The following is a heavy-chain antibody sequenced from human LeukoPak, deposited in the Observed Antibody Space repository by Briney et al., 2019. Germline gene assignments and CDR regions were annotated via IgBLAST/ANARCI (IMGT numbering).Heavy chain of an antibody. V-gene: IGHV4-34*01. CDR2: INHSGST. Sequence: PSETLSLTCAVYGGSFSGYYWSWIRQPPGKGLEWIGEINHSGSTNYNPSLKSRVTISVDTSKNQFSLKLSSVTAADTAVYYCARGKRGYKYFDYWGQGTLVTVSS. CDR1: GGSFSGYY. D-gene: IGHD5-24*01. J-gene: IGHJ4*02. CDR3: ARGKRGYKYFDY.